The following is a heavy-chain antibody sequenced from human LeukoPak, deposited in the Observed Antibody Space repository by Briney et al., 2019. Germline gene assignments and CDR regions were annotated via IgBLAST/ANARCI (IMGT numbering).Heavy chain of an antibody. CDR2: ITHSGST. J-gene: IGHJ4*02. V-gene: IGHV4-34*01. D-gene: IGHD6-19*01. CDR1: GRSFSGFY. CDR3: AGLRKKQWLANNY. Sequence: SETLSLTCAVYGRSFSGFYWNWIRQPPGKGLEWIGEITHSGSTNYNPSLKSRVTISVDTSKNQFSLKLSSVTAADTAVYYCAGLRKKQWLANNYWGQGTLVTVSS.